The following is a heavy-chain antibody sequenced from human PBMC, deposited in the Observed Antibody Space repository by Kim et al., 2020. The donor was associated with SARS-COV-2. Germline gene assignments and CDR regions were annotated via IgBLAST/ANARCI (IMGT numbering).Heavy chain of an antibody. CDR2: ISWNSGSI. Sequence: GGSLRLSCAASGFTFDDYAMHWVRQAPGKGLEWVSGISWNSGSIGYADSVKGRFTISRDNAKNSLYLQMNSLRAEDTALYYCAKDISLYYYGSGSYVFDYWGQGTLVTVSS. CDR3: AKDISLYYYGSGSYVFDY. J-gene: IGHJ4*02. CDR1: GFTFDDYA. V-gene: IGHV3-9*01. D-gene: IGHD3-10*01.